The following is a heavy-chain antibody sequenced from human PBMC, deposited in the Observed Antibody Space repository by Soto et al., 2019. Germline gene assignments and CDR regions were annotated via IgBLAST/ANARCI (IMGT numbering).Heavy chain of an antibody. CDR3: AKDFRNYGDHNYYYYGMDV. V-gene: IGHV3-30*18. D-gene: IGHD4-17*01. Sequence: GGSLRLSCAASGFTFSSYGMHWVRQAPGKGLEWVAVISYDGSNKYYADSVKGRFTISRDNSKNTLYLQMNSLRAEDTAVYYCAKDFRNYGDHNYYYYGMDVWGQGTTVTVSS. CDR1: GFTFSSYG. CDR2: ISYDGSNK. J-gene: IGHJ6*02.